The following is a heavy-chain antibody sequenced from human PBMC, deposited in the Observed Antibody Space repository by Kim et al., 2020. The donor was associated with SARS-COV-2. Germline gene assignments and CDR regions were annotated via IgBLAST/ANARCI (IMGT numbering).Heavy chain of an antibody. Sequence: SETMSLTCAVYGGSFSGYYWSWIRQPPGKGLEWIGEINHSGSTNYNPSLKSRVTISVDTSKNQFSLKLSSVTAADTAVYYCARGPISSRKTRFDYWGQGTLVTVSS. CDR2: INHSGST. D-gene: IGHD6-13*01. V-gene: IGHV4-34*01. J-gene: IGHJ4*02. CDR3: ARGPISSRKTRFDY. CDR1: GGSFSGYY.